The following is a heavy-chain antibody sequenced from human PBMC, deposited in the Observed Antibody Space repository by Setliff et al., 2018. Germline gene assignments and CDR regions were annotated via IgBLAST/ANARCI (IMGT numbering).Heavy chain of an antibody. CDR1: GNGFTDLW. D-gene: IGHD2-2*01. Sequence: GESLKISCKVSGNGFTDLWIAWVRQTPGKGLEWMGIIHPADYDTRYSPSLQGQVTFSADRSISTAHLQWDSLQASDTAMYYCARQGCSSTSCHSIDYWGQGTLVTVSS. CDR3: ARQGCSSTSCHSIDY. CDR2: IHPADYDT. J-gene: IGHJ4*02. V-gene: IGHV5-51*01.